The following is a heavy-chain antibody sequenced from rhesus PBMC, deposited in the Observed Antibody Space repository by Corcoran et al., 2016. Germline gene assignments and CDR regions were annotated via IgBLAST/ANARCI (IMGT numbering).Heavy chain of an antibody. CDR3: ARDIAAAGIDY. D-gene: IGHD6-25*01. CDR1: GGSISGYYL. CDR2: IYGGSGST. J-gene: IGHJ4*01. V-gene: IGHV4S7*01. Sequence: QVQLQESGPGVVKPSETLSLTCAVSGGSISGYYLWSWIRQPPGKGLEWIWYIYGGSGSTSYNPCLKSRVIISIDTSKNQFSLKLSSVTAADTAVYYCARDIAAAGIDYWGQGVLVTVSS.